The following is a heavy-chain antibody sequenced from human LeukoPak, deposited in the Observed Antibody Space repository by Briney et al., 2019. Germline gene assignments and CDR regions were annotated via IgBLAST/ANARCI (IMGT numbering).Heavy chain of an antibody. V-gene: IGHV3-21*01. CDR3: ARDRVGAVAGENLDY. D-gene: IGHD6-19*01. CDR2: ISSSSSYI. J-gene: IGHJ4*02. CDR1: GFTFSSYS. Sequence: PGGSLRLSCAASGFTFSSYSMNWVRQAPGKGLEWVSSISSSSSYIYYADSVKGRFTISRDNAKNSLYLQMNSLRAEDTAVYYCARDRVGAVAGENLDYWGQGTLVTVSS.